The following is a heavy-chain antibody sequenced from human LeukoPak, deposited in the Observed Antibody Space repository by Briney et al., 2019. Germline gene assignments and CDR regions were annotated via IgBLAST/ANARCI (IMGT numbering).Heavy chain of an antibody. D-gene: IGHD2-15*01. J-gene: IGHJ3*02. CDR1: GYSFTSYW. CDR2: IYPGDSGT. V-gene: IGHV5-51*01. CDR3: ARSYPVGRGYCSGGSCHFGAFDI. Sequence: GESLKISCKGSGYSFTSYWIGWVRQMPGKGLEWRGIIYPGDSGTRYSPSFHGRVTISADNSISTAYLQWSSLKASDTAMYYCARSYPVGRGYCSGGSCHFGAFDIWGQGTMVTVSS.